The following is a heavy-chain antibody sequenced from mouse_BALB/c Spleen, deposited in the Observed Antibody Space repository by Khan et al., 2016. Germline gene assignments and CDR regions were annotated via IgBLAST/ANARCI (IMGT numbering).Heavy chain of an antibody. J-gene: IGHJ1*01. Sequence: QIQLVQSGPELKKPGETVKISCKASGYTFTNYGMNWVKQAPGTGLKWMGWMNTYTGEPTYADDFKGRFAFSLKTSARTAYLQINNLKNEDTATXACARDYDDDGDWYFDVWGAGTTVTVSS. D-gene: IGHD2-4*01. CDR2: MNTYTGEP. CDR1: GYTFTNYG. V-gene: IGHV9-3-1*01. CDR3: ARDYDDDGDWYFDV.